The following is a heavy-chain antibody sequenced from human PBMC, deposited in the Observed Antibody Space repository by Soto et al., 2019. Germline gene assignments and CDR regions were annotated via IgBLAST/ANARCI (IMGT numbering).Heavy chain of an antibody. Sequence: KTSETLSLTCTVSGGSIFSHLWSWILQPPGKGLEWIGYVSHSGSTTHNPSLKSRVTISLDTSQNQVSLQLRSVTAADTAVYYCAREGPLSGDAFDIWGRGTKVTVSS. CDR1: GGSIFSHL. CDR3: AREGPLSGDAFDI. J-gene: IGHJ3*02. D-gene: IGHD3-16*01. V-gene: IGHV4-59*11. CDR2: VSHSGST.